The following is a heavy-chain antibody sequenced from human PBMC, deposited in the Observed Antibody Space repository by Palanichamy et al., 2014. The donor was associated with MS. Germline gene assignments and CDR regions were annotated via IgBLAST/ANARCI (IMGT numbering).Heavy chain of an antibody. CDR2: MYYRGNT. CDR3: ARNFYDNAGLYHLDAFDI. D-gene: IGHD2/OR15-2a*01. Sequence: QVQLQESGPGLVKPSETLSLTCTISGDSIGVISDFYWSWIRQSPEKGLEWIAYMYYRGNTKYNPSLEGRVTLSLDTSKRQFSLRLTAVTAADTGMYYCARNFYDNAGLYHLDAFDIWGHGTMVTVSS. J-gene: IGHJ3*02. CDR1: GDSIGVISDFY. V-gene: IGHV4-61*08.